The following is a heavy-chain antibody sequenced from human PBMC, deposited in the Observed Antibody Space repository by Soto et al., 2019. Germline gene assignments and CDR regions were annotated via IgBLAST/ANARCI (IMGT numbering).Heavy chain of an antibody. CDR2: IFGDGST. CDR3: ARGPQSGETAMVRSYFDY. D-gene: IGHD5-18*01. J-gene: IGHJ4*02. V-gene: IGHV3-53*01. CDR1: GFTVSTNY. Sequence: PGGSLRLSCAASGFTVSTNYLNWVRQAPGKGLGWVSVIFGDGSTYYADSVKGRFTISRDKSKNTVYLQMNSLRAEDTAVYYCARGPQSGETAMVRSYFDYWGQGTLVTVSS.